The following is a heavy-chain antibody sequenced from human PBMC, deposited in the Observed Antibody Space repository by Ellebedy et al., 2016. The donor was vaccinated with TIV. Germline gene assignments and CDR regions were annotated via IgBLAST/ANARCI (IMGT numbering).Heavy chain of an antibody. V-gene: IGHV4-34*01. D-gene: IGHD3-10*01. CDR3: ARARGQYRYGSGSYFTD. Sequence: MPGGSLRLSCAVYGGSLSRYFWSWIRQAPGRGPEWIGEINASGTTNYNPSLKTRVTMLVDTSKTQFALRLTYVTASDTAVYYCARARGQYRYGSGSYFTDWGQGEMVTVSS. CDR1: GGSLSRYF. CDR2: INASGTT. J-gene: IGHJ4*02.